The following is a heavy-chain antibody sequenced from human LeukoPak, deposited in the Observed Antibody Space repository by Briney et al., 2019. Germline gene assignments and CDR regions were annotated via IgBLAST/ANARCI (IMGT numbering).Heavy chain of an antibody. CDR3: ARDRNYYDSSGYRNWFDP. CDR1: GFTFSSYW. D-gene: IGHD3-22*01. V-gene: IGHV3-7*01. CDR2: IKQDGSEK. J-gene: IGHJ5*02. Sequence: GGSLGLSCAASGFTFSSYWMSWVRQAPGKGLEWVANIKQDGSEKYYVDSVKGRFTISRDNAKNSLYLQMNSLRAEDTAVYYCARDRNYYDSSGYRNWFDPWGQGTLVTVSS.